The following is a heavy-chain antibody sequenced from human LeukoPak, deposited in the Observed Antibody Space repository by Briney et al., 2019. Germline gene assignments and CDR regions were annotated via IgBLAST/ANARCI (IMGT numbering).Heavy chain of an antibody. CDR1: GCSLSSNSYY. Sequence: SETLSLTCTVSGCSLSSNSYYWGWIPQPPGKGLECIGTIYYAGDTYYNPSLESRISISVDTSNNQFSLKLSSVTAADTAVYYCATSNSGRYSEIDNWSQGTLVTVSS. CDR3: ATSNSGRYSEIDN. CDR2: IYYAGDT. V-gene: IGHV4-39*01. D-gene: IGHD1-26*01. J-gene: IGHJ4*02.